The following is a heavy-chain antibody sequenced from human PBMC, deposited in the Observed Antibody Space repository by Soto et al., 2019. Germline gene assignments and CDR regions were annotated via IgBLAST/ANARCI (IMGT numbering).Heavy chain of an antibody. CDR2: IWYDGSNK. V-gene: IGHV3-33*01. Sequence: QVQLVESGGGVVQPGRSLRLSCAASGFTFSSYGMHWVRQAPGKGLEWVAVIWYDGSNKYYAGSVKGRFTISRDNSKNTLYLQMNSLRAEATAVYYCASGGRANVLDYWGQGTLVTVSS. J-gene: IGHJ4*02. CDR3: ASGGRANVLDY. CDR1: GFTFSSYG. D-gene: IGHD2-15*01.